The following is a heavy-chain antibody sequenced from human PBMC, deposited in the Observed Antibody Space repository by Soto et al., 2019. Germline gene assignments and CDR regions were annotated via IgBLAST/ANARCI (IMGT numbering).Heavy chain of an antibody. CDR3: ASSLSPAGYYYYGMNV. CDR2: LSRSGNTI. CDR1: GFTFGDYE. V-gene: IGHV3-11*01. Sequence: QVQLVESGGGLVQPGGSLRLSCAASGFTFGDYEMSWIRQAAGKGPEWVSFLSRSGNTIYYADSVKGRFSISRDNAENSLYLQMESLRVEDTAVYYCASSLSPAGYYYYGMNVWGQGTTVTVSS. J-gene: IGHJ6*02. D-gene: IGHD2-2*01.